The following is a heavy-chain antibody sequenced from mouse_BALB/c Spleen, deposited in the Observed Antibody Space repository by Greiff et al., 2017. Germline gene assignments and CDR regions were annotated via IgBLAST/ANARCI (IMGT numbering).Heavy chain of an antibody. D-gene: IGHD5-1*01. V-gene: IGHV5-4*02. Sequence: EVKLVESGGGLVKPGGSLKLSCAASGFTFSDYYMYWVRQTPEKRLEWVATISDGGSYTYYPDSVKGRFTISRDNAKNNLYLQMSSLKSEDTAMYYCARDLFDEYSCADWGQGTLVTVSA. J-gene: IGHJ3*01. CDR3: ARDLFDEYSCAD. CDR2: ISDGGSYT. CDR1: GFTFSDYY.